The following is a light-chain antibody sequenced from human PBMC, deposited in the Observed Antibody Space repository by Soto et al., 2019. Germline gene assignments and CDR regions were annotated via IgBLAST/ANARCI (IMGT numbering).Light chain of an antibody. J-gene: IGKJ5*01. CDR1: QNIRSH. V-gene: IGKV1-39*01. CDR2: SAS. CDR3: QQSYTTPPIT. Sequence: DIKMTQSPSAQSASVGDTVTITCRASQNIRSHLNWYQQKPGKAPELLIYSASRLQSGVPSRFGGSGSGTDFTLTISDLQPEDFATYYCQQSYTTPPITFGLGTRLEIK.